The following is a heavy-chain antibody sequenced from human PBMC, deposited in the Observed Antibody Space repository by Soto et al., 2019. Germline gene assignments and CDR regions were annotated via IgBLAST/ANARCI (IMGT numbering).Heavy chain of an antibody. V-gene: IGHV1-3*01. Sequence: QVQLVQSGAEVKKPGASVKISCKASGYTFTRYTMNWVRQAPGHRLEWMGWINPDNGNTKSSQKFQDRVIITRDTSASTAYMDLSTLRSEDTALYYCARSIATGQLDPWGQGTPVTVSS. CDR3: ARSIATGQLDP. J-gene: IGHJ5*02. CDR1: GYTFTRYT. D-gene: IGHD1-1*01. CDR2: INPDNGNT.